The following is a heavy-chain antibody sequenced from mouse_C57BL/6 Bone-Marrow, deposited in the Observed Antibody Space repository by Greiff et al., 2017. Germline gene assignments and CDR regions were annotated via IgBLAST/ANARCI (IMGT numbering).Heavy chain of an antibody. V-gene: IGHV2-6*01. J-gene: IGHJ3*01. Sequence: VMLVESGPGLVAPSQSLSITCTVSGFSLTSYGVDWVRQSPGKGLEWLGVIWGVGSTNYNSALKSRLSISKDNSKSQVFVKMNSLQTNDTAMYYCASKTFAYWGQGTLVTVSA. CDR1: GFSLTSYG. CDR3: ASKTFAY. CDR2: IWGVGST.